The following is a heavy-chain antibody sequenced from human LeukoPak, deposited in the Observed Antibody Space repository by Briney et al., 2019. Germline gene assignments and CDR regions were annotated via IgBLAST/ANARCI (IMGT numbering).Heavy chain of an antibody. CDR1: GGTFSSYA. V-gene: IGHV1-69*01. CDR2: IIPIFGTA. D-gene: IGHD2-2*02. J-gene: IGHJ4*02. CDR3: ASPGKEYQLLYNYLDY. Sequence: SVKVSCKASGGTFSSYAISWVRQAPGRGLEWMGGIIPIFGTANYAQKFQGRVTITADESTSTAYMELSSLRSEDTAVYYCASPGKEYQLLYNYLDYWGQGTLVTVSS.